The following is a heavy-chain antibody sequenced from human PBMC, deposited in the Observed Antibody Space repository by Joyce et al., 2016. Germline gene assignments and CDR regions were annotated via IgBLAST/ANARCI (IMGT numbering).Heavy chain of an antibody. D-gene: IGHD3-10*01. CDR2: FNAEDGET. CDR1: GYILTKLS. Sequence: QVQLVQSGTEVKKPGASVKVSCKVSGYILTKLSMHWVLQAPGKGLEWLGGFNAEDGETTYAQEFQGRVIMAEDTSTDTAYMELSSLTSEDTAVYYCATEYFDSGSYFDCWGQGTLVTVSS. V-gene: IGHV1-24*01. J-gene: IGHJ5*01. CDR3: ATEYFDSGSYFDC.